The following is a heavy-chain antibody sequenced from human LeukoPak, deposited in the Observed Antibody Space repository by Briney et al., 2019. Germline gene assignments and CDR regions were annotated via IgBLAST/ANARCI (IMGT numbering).Heavy chain of an antibody. CDR3: AKLPHSDGSNFFDY. D-gene: IGHD2-15*01. J-gene: IGHJ4*02. Sequence: GGSLRLSCAASGFTFSSYGMHWVRQAPGKGLEWVAVIWYDGSNRYYADSVKGRFTVSRDNSRNTLSLQMNSLRAEDTAVYYCAKLPHSDGSNFFDYWGQGTLVTVSS. CDR1: GFTFSSYG. CDR2: IWYDGSNR. V-gene: IGHV3-33*06.